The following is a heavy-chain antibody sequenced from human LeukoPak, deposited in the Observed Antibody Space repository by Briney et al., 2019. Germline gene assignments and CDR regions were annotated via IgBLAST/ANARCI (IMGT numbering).Heavy chain of an antibody. CDR3: ARTVEMATMNL. CDR1: GFTFSSYS. D-gene: IGHD5-24*01. Sequence: GGSLRLSCAASGFTFSSYSMNWVRQAPGKGLEWVSVIYSGGSTYYADSVKGRFTISRDNSKNTLYLQMNSLRAEDTAVYYCARTVEMATMNLWGQGTLVTVSS. CDR2: IYSGGST. J-gene: IGHJ4*02. V-gene: IGHV3-66*01.